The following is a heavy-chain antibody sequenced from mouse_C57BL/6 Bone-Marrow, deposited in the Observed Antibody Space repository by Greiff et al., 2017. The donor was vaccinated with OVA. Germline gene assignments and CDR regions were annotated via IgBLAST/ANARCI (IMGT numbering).Heavy chain of an antibody. V-gene: IGHV1-26*01. CDR1: GYTFTDYY. Sequence: VQLQQSGPELVKPGASVKISCKASGYTFTDYYMNWVKQSHGKSLEWIGDINPNNGGTSYNQKFKGKATLTVDKSSSTAYMELRSLTSEDSAVYYCARPYYSNYRNYAMDYWGQGTSVTVSS. CDR2: INPNNGGT. CDR3: ARPYYSNYRNYAMDY. D-gene: IGHD2-5*01. J-gene: IGHJ4*01.